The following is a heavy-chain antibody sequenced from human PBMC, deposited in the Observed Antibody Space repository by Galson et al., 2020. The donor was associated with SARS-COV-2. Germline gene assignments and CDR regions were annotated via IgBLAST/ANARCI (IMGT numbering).Heavy chain of an antibody. Sequence: SETLSLTCTVSGYSISSGYNWGWIRQPPGKGLEWIGRIYHSGSTYYNPSLKSRVTISLDTSTNQFSLRLTSVTAADTAVYYCARALTTVTKFLDSWGQGTLVTVSS. CDR3: ARALTTVTKFLDS. D-gene: IGHD4-17*01. J-gene: IGHJ4*02. V-gene: IGHV4-38-2*02. CDR2: IYHSGST. CDR1: GYSISSGYN.